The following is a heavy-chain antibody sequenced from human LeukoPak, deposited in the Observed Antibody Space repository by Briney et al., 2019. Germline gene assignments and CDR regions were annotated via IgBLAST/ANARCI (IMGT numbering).Heavy chain of an antibody. V-gene: IGHV3-7*01. Sequence: GGSLRLSCAASGFTFSSYWMSWVRQASGKGLEWVANIKQDGSEKYYVDSVKGRFTISRDNAKNSLYLQMNGLRAEDTAVYYCAREVSPCSSTSCYIYYYYGMDVWGQGTTVTVSS. D-gene: IGHD2-2*02. CDR3: AREVSPCSSTSCYIYYYYGMDV. CDR2: IKQDGSEK. J-gene: IGHJ6*02. CDR1: GFTFSSYW.